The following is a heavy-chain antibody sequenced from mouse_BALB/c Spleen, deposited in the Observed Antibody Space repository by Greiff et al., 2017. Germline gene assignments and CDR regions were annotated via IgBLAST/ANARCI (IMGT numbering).Heavy chain of an antibody. D-gene: IGHD1-1*01. V-gene: IGHV1-69*02. CDR3: TRRYYGSSYCFDY. J-gene: IGHJ2*01. Sequence: QVQLQQSGAELVRPGASVKLSCKASGYTFTSYWINWVKQRPGQGLEWIGNIYPSDSYTNYNQKFKDKATLTVDKSSSTAYMQLSSPTSEDSAVYYCTRRYYGSSYCFDYWGQGTTLTVSS. CDR1: GYTFTSYW. CDR2: IYPSDSYT.